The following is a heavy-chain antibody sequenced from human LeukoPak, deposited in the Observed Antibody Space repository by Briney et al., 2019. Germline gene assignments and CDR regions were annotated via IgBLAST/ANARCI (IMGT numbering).Heavy chain of an antibody. Sequence: GGSLRLSCAASGFTFSSYWMSWVRQAPGKGLEWVSYISSSSGTIYYADSVKGRFTISRDNAKNSLYLQMNSLRAEDTAVYYCARGLTYYYETSGYYYFDDWGQGTLVTVSS. CDR2: ISSSSGTI. CDR3: ARGLTYYYETSGYYYFDD. D-gene: IGHD3-22*01. J-gene: IGHJ4*02. CDR1: GFTFSSYW. V-gene: IGHV3-48*01.